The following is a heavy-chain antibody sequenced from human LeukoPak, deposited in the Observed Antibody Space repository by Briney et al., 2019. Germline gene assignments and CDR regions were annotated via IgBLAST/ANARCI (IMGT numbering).Heavy chain of an antibody. CDR3: AREGGTTYYDFWSGYYIDY. CDR1: GGSISSYY. CDR2: IYTSGST. V-gene: IGHV4-4*07. Sequence: SETLSLTCTVSGGSISSYYWSWIRQPAGRELEWIGRIYTSGSTNYNPSLKSRVTMSVDTSKNQFSLKLSSVTAADTAVYYCAREGGTTYYDFWSGYYIDYWGQGTLVTVSS. D-gene: IGHD3-3*01. J-gene: IGHJ4*02.